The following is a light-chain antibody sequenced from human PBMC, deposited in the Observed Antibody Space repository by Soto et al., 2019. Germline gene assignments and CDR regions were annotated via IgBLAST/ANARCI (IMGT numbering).Light chain of an antibody. J-gene: IGLJ3*02. CDR2: EVS. V-gene: IGLV2-14*01. CDR3: SSYTTNSYWV. Sequence: QSALTQPASVSGSPGQSITISCTGTSSDVGGYNYVSWYQQHPGKAPKLMIYEVSNRPSGVSNRFSGSKSGNTASLTISGLQAEDEADYYCSSYTTNSYWVFGAGTKLTVL. CDR1: SSDVGGYNY.